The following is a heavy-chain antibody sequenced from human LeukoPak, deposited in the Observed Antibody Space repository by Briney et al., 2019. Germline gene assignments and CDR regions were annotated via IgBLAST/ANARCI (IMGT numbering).Heavy chain of an antibody. D-gene: IGHD1-26*01. CDR2: ISSSSSYI. CDR3: ARDNPYSESLAADDAFDI. CDR1: GFTFSSYA. V-gene: IGHV3-21*01. Sequence: GGSLRLSCAASGFTFSSYAMSWVRQAPGKGLEWVSSISSSSSYIYYADSVKGRLTISRDNAKNSLYLQMNSLRAEDTAVYYCARDNPYSESLAADDAFDIWGQGTVVTVSS. J-gene: IGHJ3*02.